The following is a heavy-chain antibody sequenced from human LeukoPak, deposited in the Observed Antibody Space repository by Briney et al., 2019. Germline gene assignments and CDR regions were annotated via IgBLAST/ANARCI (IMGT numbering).Heavy chain of an antibody. V-gene: IGHV4-34*01. J-gene: IGHJ4*02. CDR2: INHSGST. CDR3: ARGPLSIAARPWGY. D-gene: IGHD6-6*01. Sequence: PSETLSLTCAVYGGSFSGYYCSWIRQPPGKGLEWIGEINHSGSTNYNPSLKSRVTISVDTSKNQFSLKLSSVTAADTAVYYCARGPLSIAARPWGYWGQGTLVTVSS. CDR1: GGSFSGYY.